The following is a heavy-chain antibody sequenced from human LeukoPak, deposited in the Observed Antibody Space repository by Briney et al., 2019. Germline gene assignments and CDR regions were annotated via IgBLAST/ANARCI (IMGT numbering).Heavy chain of an antibody. CDR1: GGSISNTNYY. CDR2: IYYSGST. V-gene: IGHV4-39*07. Sequence: SETLSLTCTVSGGSISNTNYYWGWIRQPPGKGLEWIGSIYYSGSTYYNPSLKSRVTISVDTSKNQFSLKLSSVTAADTAVYYCARGEIAAAGPFDYWGQGTLVTVSS. D-gene: IGHD6-13*01. CDR3: ARGEIAAAGPFDY. J-gene: IGHJ4*02.